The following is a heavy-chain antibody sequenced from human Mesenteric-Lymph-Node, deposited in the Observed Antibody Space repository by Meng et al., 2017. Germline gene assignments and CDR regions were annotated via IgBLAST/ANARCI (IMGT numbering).Heavy chain of an antibody. CDR1: GFTFSSYS. CDR2: ISYDGSNK. Sequence: GESLKISCAASGFTFSSYSMNWVRQAPGKGLEWVAVISYDGSNKYYADSVKGRFTISRDNSKNTLYLQMNSLRAEDTAVYYCAREIDGYTDAFDIWGQGTMVTVSS. CDR3: AREIDGYTDAFDI. J-gene: IGHJ3*02. D-gene: IGHD5-24*01. V-gene: IGHV3-30*03.